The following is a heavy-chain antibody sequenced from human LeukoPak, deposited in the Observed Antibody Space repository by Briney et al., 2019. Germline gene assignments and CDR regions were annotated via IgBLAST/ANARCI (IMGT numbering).Heavy chain of an antibody. Sequence: GGSLRLSCAASGFTFGSYWVHWIRQAPGKGLVWVSRINSDGSNTNYADSVKGRFTVSRDNAKNTLYLQMNSLRAEDTAVYYCARSTYGSSSAFDYWGQGTLVTVSS. J-gene: IGHJ4*02. D-gene: IGHD6-6*01. CDR2: INSDGSNT. V-gene: IGHV3-74*01. CDR3: ARSTYGSSSAFDY. CDR1: GFTFGSYW.